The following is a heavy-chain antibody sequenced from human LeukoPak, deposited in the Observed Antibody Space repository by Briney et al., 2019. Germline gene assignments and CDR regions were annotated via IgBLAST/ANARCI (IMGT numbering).Heavy chain of an antibody. CDR3: ARGMVQEVFCASDI. D-gene: IGHD3-10*01. Sequence: PSETLSLTCTDSGGSISHYYWSWIRQPPGKGLEWIGYIYYSGSTNYNPSLKSRVTISVDTSKNQFSLKLSSVTAADTAVYYCARGMVQEVFCASDIWGQGTMVTVSS. CDR1: GGSISHYY. CDR2: IYYSGST. J-gene: IGHJ3*02. V-gene: IGHV4-59*01.